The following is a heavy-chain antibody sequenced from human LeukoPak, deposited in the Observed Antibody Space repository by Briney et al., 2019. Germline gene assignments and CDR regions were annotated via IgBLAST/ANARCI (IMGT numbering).Heavy chain of an antibody. J-gene: IGHJ4*02. CDR2: IYYTGST. D-gene: IGHD1-26*01. CDR1: GASISGGTYY. V-gene: IGHV4-39*01. Sequence: SETLSLTCSVSGASISGGTYYWGWIRQPPGKGLEWIGSIYYTGSTYDNPSLESRVTISVDTSKNQFSLKLSSVTAADTAVYYCARRGGSGRAFDYWGQGTLVTVSS. CDR3: ARRGGSGRAFDY.